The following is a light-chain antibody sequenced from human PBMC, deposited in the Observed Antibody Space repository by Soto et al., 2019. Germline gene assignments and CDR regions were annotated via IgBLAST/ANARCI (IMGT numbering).Light chain of an antibody. CDR3: QQYFRSLVE. J-gene: IGKJ1*01. CDR1: QSVSARF. Sequence: ELVLTQSPDTLSLSPGERATLSCRASQSVSARFLAWYQHRPGQAPRLLISATSTRAPGISDRFSGSGSGTDFTLTIISLEPEDVAVYYCQQYFRSLVEFGQGTKVDIK. CDR2: ATS. V-gene: IGKV3-20*01.